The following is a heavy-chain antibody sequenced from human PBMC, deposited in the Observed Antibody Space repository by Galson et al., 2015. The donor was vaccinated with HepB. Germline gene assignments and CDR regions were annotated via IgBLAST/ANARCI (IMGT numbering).Heavy chain of an antibody. CDR3: ARLSGSTRGFDY. Sequence: ETLSLTCTVSGGSISSYYWSWIRQPPGKGLEWIGYTYYSGSTNYNPSLKSRVTISVDTSKNQFSLKLSSVTAADTAVYYCARLSGSTRGFDYWGQGTLVTVSS. J-gene: IGHJ4*02. D-gene: IGHD1-26*01. V-gene: IGHV4-59*08. CDR2: TYYSGST. CDR1: GGSISSYY.